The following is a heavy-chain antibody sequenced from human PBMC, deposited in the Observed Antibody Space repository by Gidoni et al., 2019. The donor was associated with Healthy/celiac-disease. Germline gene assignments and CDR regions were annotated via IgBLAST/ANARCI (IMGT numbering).Heavy chain of an antibody. CDR1: GGSISSSSYY. V-gene: IGHV4-39*01. J-gene: IGHJ4*02. CDR3: ARTVINRSGYYHNRPFDY. D-gene: IGHD3-3*01. Sequence: QLQLQESGPGLVKPSETLSLTCTVPGGSISSSSYYWGWIRQPPGKGLEWIGSIYYSGSTYYNPSLKSRVTISVDTSKNQFSLKLSSVTAADTAVYYCARTVINRSGYYHNRPFDYWGQGTLVTVSS. CDR2: IYYSGST.